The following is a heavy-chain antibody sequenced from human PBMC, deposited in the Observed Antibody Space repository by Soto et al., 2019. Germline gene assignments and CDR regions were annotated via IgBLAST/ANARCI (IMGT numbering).Heavy chain of an antibody. CDR2: ISYDGSNK. CDR3: ARDASYDSSGSLDY. J-gene: IGHJ4*02. V-gene: IGHV3-30-3*01. Sequence: QVQLVESGGGVVQPGRSLRLSCAASGFTFSSYAMHWVRQAPGKGLEWVAVISYDGSNKYYADSVKGRFTISRDNSKNTLYLQMTSLRAEDTAVYYCARDASYDSSGSLDYWGQGTLVTVSS. CDR1: GFTFSSYA. D-gene: IGHD3-22*01.